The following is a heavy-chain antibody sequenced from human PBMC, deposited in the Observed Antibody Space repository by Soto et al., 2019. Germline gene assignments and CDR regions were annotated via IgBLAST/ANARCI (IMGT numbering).Heavy chain of an antibody. V-gene: IGHV4-34*01. J-gene: IGHJ4*02. CDR1: GGSFSGYY. CDR3: ARDKITGLFDY. D-gene: IGHD2-8*02. Sequence: QVQLQQWGAGLLKPSETLSLTCAVYGGSFSGYYWTWIRQPPGTGLEWIGEINHSGSTNYNPSIKSRVNTSVDTSKNQFSLKLTSVTAADTAVYYCARDKITGLFDYWCQGTLVTVSS. CDR2: INHSGST.